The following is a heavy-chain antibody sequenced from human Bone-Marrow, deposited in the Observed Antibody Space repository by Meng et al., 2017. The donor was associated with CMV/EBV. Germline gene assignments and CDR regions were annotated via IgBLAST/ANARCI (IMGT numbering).Heavy chain of an antibody. J-gene: IGHJ4*02. D-gene: IGHD1-26*01. CDR1: GGSISSYY. Sequence: GSLRLSCTVSGGSISSYYWSWIRQPPGKGLEWIGYIYYSGSTNYNPSLKSRVTISVDTSKNQFSLKLSSVTAADTAVYYCARDESLSGSYDYWGQGTLVTVSS. CDR3: ARDESLSGSYDY. CDR2: IYYSGST. V-gene: IGHV4-59*01.